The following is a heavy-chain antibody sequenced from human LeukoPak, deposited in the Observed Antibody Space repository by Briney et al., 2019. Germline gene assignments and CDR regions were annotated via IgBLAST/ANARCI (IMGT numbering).Heavy chain of an antibody. CDR3: AKSSGGSYSWFDP. CDR2: ISGGGGST. J-gene: IGHJ6*04. CDR1: GFTFSTYS. D-gene: IGHD2-15*01. Sequence: GGSLRLSCAASGFTFSTYSMNWVRQAPGKGLEWVSTISGGGGSTYYADSVKGRFTISRDNSKNTLYLQMNSLRAEDTAIYYCAKSSGGSYSWFDPWGKGTTVTVSS. V-gene: IGHV3-23*01.